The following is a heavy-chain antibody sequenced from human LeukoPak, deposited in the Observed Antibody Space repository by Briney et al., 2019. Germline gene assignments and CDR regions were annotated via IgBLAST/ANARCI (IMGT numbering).Heavy chain of an antibody. J-gene: IGHJ6*03. CDR2: INDSGRT. CDR3: ARRWNYGRNYYIDV. V-gene: IGHV4-34*01. Sequence: SETLSLTCAVYGVSFSNYYWSWIRQPPGKGLEWIGEINDSGRTNYNPSLMSRVTVSVDTSKNQFSLRLTSVTATDTAVYYCARRWNYGRNYYIDVWGKGATVSVSS. CDR1: GVSFSNYY. D-gene: IGHD1-7*01.